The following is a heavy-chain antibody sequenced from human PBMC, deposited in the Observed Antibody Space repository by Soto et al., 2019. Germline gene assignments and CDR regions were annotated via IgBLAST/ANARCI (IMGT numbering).Heavy chain of an antibody. D-gene: IGHD2-2*01. Sequence: QVQLVQSGAEVKKPGASVKVSCKASGYTFTSYGISWVRQAPGHGLEWMGWISAYNGNTNYAQKLQGRVTMTTDTSTSTAYMELRSLRSDDTAVYYCARGEGYCSSTSCYYYYYYGMDVWGQGTTVTVSS. V-gene: IGHV1-18*04. CDR3: ARGEGYCSSTSCYYYYYYGMDV. J-gene: IGHJ6*02. CDR1: GYTFTSYG. CDR2: ISAYNGNT.